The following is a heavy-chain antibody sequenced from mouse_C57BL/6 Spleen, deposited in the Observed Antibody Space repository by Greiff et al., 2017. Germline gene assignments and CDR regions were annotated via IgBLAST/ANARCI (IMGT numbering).Heavy chain of an antibody. CDR3: ARLRGDSNYAMDY. Sequence: VQLQQPGAELVMPGASVKLSCKASGYTFTSYWMHWVKQRPGQGLEWIGELDPSDSYTNYNQKFKGKSTLTVDKSSSTAYMQLSSLTSEDSAVYYCARLRGDSNYAMDYWGQGTSVTVSS. V-gene: IGHV1-69*01. CDR2: LDPSDSYT. CDR1: GYTFTSYW. D-gene: IGHD2-5*01. J-gene: IGHJ4*01.